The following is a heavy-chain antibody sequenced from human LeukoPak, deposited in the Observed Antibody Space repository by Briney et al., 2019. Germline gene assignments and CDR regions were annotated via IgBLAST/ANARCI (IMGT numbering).Heavy chain of an antibody. CDR2: IYYSGST. Sequence: PSETLSLTCTVSGGSISSSSYYWSWIRQPPGKGLEWIGYIYYSGSTNYNPSLKSRVTISVDTSKNQFSLKLSSVTAADTAVYYCARRNIVLSDAFDIWGQGTMVTVSS. J-gene: IGHJ3*02. CDR1: GGSISSSSYY. D-gene: IGHD2-8*01. CDR3: ARRNIVLSDAFDI. V-gene: IGHV4-61*05.